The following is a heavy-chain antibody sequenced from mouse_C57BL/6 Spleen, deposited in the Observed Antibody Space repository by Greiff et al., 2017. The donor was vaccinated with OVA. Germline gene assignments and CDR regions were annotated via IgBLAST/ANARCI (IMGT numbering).Heavy chain of an antibody. CDR2: IWSDGST. J-gene: IGHJ3*01. D-gene: IGHD2-3*01. CDR1: GFSLTSYG. Sequence: VQLVESGPGLVAPSQSLSITCTVSGFSLTSYGVHWVRQPPGKGLEWLVVIWSDGSTTYNSALKSRLSISKDNSKSQVFLKMNSLQTDDTAMYYCARHENYDGYYPAWFAYWGQGTLVTVSA. CDR3: ARHENYDGYYPAWFAY. V-gene: IGHV2-6-1*01.